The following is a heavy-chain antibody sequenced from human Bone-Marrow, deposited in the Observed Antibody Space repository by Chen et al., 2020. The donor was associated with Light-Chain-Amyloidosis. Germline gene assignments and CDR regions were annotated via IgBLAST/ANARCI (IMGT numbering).Heavy chain of an antibody. CDR3: AKTEGYDFWRNGMDV. J-gene: IGHJ6*02. D-gene: IGHD3-3*01. CDR2: FYGSGST. Sequence: VQLVESGGGRVQPGGSLRLSCEVSGFTVSQTSMAWVRQVPGKGLQWVALFYGSGSTCYAGLVKGRFTVARDEPRNTLFLQRDSRRVDDTAVYYCAKTEGYDFWRNGMDVWGQGTTVIVS. V-gene: IGHV3-53*01. CDR1: GFTVSQTS.